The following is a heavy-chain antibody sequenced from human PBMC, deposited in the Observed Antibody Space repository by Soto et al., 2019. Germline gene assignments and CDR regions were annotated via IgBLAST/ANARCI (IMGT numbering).Heavy chain of an antibody. J-gene: IGHJ4*02. Sequence: EVQLVESGGGLVQPAGSLRLSCAASGFTFSDHYIDWVRQAPGKGLEWVGRSRNKANSYSIEYAASVKGRFTISRDDSKNSVYLQMSNRRTEDTAVYYCTRAPKVGGSTHFDSRGQGTLVTVSS. D-gene: IGHD6-25*01. V-gene: IGHV3-72*01. CDR1: GFTFSDHY. CDR3: TRAPKVGGSTHFDS. CDR2: SRNKANSYSI.